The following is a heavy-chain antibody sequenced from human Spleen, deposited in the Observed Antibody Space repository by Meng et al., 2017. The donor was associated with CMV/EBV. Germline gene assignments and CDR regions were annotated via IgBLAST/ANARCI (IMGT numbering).Heavy chain of an antibody. CDR1: GFTFSDYY. J-gene: IGHJ4*02. CDR3: ARDSRIAVADIH. CDR2: ISRTGDTI. Sequence: GGSLRLSCAASGFTFSDYYMSWIRQAPGKGLEWISYISRTGDTIYYADSMKGRFTISRDNAKNSLYLQMNSLRAGDTAVYYCARDSRIAVADIHWGRGTLVTVSS. V-gene: IGHV3-11*01. D-gene: IGHD6-19*01.